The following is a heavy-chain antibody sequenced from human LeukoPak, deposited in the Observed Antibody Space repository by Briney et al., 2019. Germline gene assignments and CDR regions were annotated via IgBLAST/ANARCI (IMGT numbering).Heavy chain of an antibody. CDR1: GDSINNYY. V-gene: IGHV4-59*01. Sequence: SETLSLTCTVSGDSINNYYWSWIRQPPGKGLEWIGYVYYSGTTNYNPSLKSRASISVDTSKNQFSLKLSTVTAADTAVYYCARDRHSSSWYHGEFDPWGQGTLVTVSS. J-gene: IGHJ5*02. CDR2: VYYSGTT. D-gene: IGHD6-13*01. CDR3: ARDRHSSSWYHGEFDP.